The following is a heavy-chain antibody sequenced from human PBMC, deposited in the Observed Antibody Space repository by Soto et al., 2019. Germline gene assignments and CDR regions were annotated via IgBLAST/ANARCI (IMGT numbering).Heavy chain of an antibody. D-gene: IGHD3-22*01. Sequence: QVQLVQSGAEVKKPGSSVKVSCKASGGTFSSYAISWVRQAPGQGLEWMGGIIPIFGTANYAQKFQGRVTITADESTSTAYLELSSLRSEDTAVYYCSRRYYASSGYYYVRWFDPWGQGTLVTVSS. CDR2: IIPIFGTA. V-gene: IGHV1-69*01. J-gene: IGHJ5*02. CDR1: GGTFSSYA. CDR3: SRRYYASSGYYYVRWFDP.